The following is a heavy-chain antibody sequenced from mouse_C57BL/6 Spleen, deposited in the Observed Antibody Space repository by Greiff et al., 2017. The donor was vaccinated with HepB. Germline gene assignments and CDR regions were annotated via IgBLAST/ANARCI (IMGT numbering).Heavy chain of an antibody. V-gene: IGHV1-81*01. CDR1: GYTFTSYG. CDR2: IYPRSGNT. Sequence: QVQLQQSGAELARPGASVKLSCKASGYTFTSYGISWVKQSTGQGLEWIGEIYPRSGNTYYNEKFKGKATLTADKSSSTAYMELRSLTSEDSAVYFCAVLPYYGSSYAWFAYWGQGTLVTVSA. J-gene: IGHJ3*01. D-gene: IGHD1-1*01. CDR3: AVLPYYGSSYAWFAY.